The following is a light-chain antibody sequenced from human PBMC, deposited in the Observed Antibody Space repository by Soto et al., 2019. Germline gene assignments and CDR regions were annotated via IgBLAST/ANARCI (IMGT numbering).Light chain of an antibody. V-gene: IGKV4-1*01. CDR2: WAS. CDR3: QQYINDLPA. CDR1: QTLLYFANNLNY. Sequence: IVMTQSPESLALSLGERATINCKSSQTLLYFANNLNYLAWYQQKPGQPPRLLIYWASTRESGVPDRFRGSGSGTAFTLTISSLQAEDVAVYYCQQYINDLPAFGQGTKVDIK. J-gene: IGKJ1*01.